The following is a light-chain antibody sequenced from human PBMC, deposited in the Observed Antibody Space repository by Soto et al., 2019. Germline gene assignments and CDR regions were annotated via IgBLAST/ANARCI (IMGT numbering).Light chain of an antibody. CDR1: QSISIW. Sequence: EIQMTKSPSSLSASVGDRVTITCRASQSISIWLAWYQQKPGKAPKLLIYKASSLESGVPSRFSGSGSGTEFTLTISSLQPDDFATYYCQQYNSYSLTFGGGTKVDI. J-gene: IGKJ4*01. V-gene: IGKV1-5*03. CDR3: QQYNSYSLT. CDR2: KAS.